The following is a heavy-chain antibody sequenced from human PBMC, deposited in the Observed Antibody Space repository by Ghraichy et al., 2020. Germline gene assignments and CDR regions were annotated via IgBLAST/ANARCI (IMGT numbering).Heavy chain of an antibody. CDR2: IKSDGSST. CDR1: GFTLSNYW. CDR3: AREYCSGGRCFFGTGGSHFDY. Sequence: GGSLRLSCAASGFTLSNYWMHWVRQAPGKGLVWVSRIKSDGSSTTYADSVKGRFTTSRDNARNTLYLQMNSLRAEDTAVYYCAREYCSGGRCFFGTGGSHFDYWGQGTLVTVSS. J-gene: IGHJ4*02. V-gene: IGHV3-74*01. D-gene: IGHD2-15*01.